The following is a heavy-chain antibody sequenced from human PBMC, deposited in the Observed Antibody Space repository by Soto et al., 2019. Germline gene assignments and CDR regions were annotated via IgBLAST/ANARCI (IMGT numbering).Heavy chain of an antibody. J-gene: IGHJ4*02. CDR2: ISAHNGNT. Sequence: QVHLVQSGAEVKKPGASEKGSCKGAGYDFTTYGITWVRQAPGQGLEWMGWISAHNGNTNYAQKLQGRVTVTRDTSTSTAYMELRSLRSDDTAVYYCARGRYGDYWGQGALVTVSS. CDR1: GYDFTTYG. V-gene: IGHV1-18*01. D-gene: IGHD1-1*01. CDR3: ARGRYGDY.